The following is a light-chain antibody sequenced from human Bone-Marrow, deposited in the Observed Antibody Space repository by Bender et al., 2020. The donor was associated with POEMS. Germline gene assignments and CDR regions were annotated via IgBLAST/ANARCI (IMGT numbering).Light chain of an antibody. J-gene: IGLJ3*02. CDR3: QSPDSSGTPSWV. CDR2: QDS. Sequence: YELTQPSSVSVSPGQTASITCSGEELGSKYTCWYQQKPGQSPVLVIFQDSQRPSGIPERFAGSNSGNTATLTISGTQAMDEADYYCQSPDSSGTPSWVFGGGTKLTVL. CDR1: ELGSKY. V-gene: IGLV3-1*01.